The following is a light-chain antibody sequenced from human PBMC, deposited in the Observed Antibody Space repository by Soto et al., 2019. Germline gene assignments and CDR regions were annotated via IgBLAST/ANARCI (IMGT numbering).Light chain of an antibody. CDR3: QSYDSSLSGVV. Sequence: QPVLTQPPSVSGAPGQRVTISCTGSSSNIGAGYDVHWYQQLPGTAPKVLIYGNSNRPSGVPDRFSGSKSGTSASLAITGLQAEDEAGYYCQSYDSSLSGVVFGGGTKVTVL. J-gene: IGLJ2*01. CDR2: GNS. CDR1: SSNIGAGYD. V-gene: IGLV1-40*01.